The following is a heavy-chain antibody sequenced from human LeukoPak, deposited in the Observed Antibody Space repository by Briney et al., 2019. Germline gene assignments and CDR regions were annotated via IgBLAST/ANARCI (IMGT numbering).Heavy chain of an antibody. D-gene: IGHD3-3*01. V-gene: IGHV4-30-4*08. J-gene: IGHJ5*02. CDR2: IYYSGST. CDR3: ARGASYYDFWSGYYTGYLGGRGEFDP. Sequence: SETLSLTCTVSGGSISSGDYYWSWIRQPPGKGLEWIGYIYYSGSTYYNPSLKSRVTISVDTSKNQFSLKLSSVTAADTAVYYCARGASYYDFWSGYYTGYLGGRGEFDPWGQGTLVTVSS. CDR1: GGSISSGDYY.